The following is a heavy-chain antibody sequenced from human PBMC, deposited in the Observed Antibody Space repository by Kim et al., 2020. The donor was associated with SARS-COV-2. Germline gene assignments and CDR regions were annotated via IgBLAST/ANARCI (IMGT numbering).Heavy chain of an antibody. J-gene: IGHJ4*02. CDR2: ISSSSSYT. CDR3: ARESGGVKGYNWNPAKHTFDY. CDR1: GFTFSDYY. Sequence: GGSLRLSCAASGFTFSDYYMSWIRQAPGKGLEWVSYISSSSSYTNYADSVKGRFTISRDNAKNSLYLQMNSLRAGDTAVYYCARESGGVKGYNWNPAKHTFDYWGQGTLVTVSS. V-gene: IGHV3-11*06. D-gene: IGHD1-20*01.